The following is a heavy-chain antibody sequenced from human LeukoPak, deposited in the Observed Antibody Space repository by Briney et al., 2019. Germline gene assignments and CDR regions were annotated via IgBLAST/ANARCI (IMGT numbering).Heavy chain of an antibody. CDR1: GFTFSSYW. V-gene: IGHV3-74*01. Sequence: GGSLRLSCAASGFTFSSYWMHWVRQAPGKGLVWVSRINSEGSSTSYADSVKGRFTISRDNAKNTLYLQMNSLRAEDTAVYYCARDQSWQQLADSDYWGQGTLVTVSS. CDR2: INSEGSST. J-gene: IGHJ4*02. D-gene: IGHD6-13*01. CDR3: ARDQSWQQLADSDY.